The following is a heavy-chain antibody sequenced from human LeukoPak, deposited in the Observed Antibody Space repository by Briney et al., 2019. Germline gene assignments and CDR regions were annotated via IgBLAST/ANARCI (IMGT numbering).Heavy chain of an antibody. CDR2: IWYDGSNK. CDR1: GFTFSSYG. J-gene: IGHJ4*02. CDR3: ARGGPRRYCSGGSCYFDY. D-gene: IGHD2-15*01. V-gene: IGHV3-33*01. Sequence: GGSLRLSCAASGFTFSSYGMHWVRQAPGKGLEWVAVIWYDGSNKYYADSVKGRFTISRDNSKNTLYLQMNSLRAEDTAVYHCARGGPRRYCSGGSCYFDYWGQGTLVTVSS.